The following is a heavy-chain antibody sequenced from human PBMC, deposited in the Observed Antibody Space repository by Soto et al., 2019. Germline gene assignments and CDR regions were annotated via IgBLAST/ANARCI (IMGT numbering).Heavy chain of an antibody. CDR2: IIPIFGTA. Sequence: SVKVSCKASGGTFSSYAISWVRQAPGQGLEWMGGIIPIFGTANYAQKFQGRVTITADKSTSTAYMELSSLRSEDTAVYYCARDRIHYDILTGPYYYYGMDVWGQGTTVTVSS. J-gene: IGHJ6*02. CDR3: ARDRIHYDILTGPYYYYGMDV. D-gene: IGHD3-9*01. V-gene: IGHV1-69*06. CDR1: GGTFSSYA.